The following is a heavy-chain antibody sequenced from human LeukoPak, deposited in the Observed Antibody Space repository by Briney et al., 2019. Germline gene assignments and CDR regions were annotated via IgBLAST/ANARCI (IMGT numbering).Heavy chain of an antibody. Sequence: LAGGSLRLSCAASGFTFSNYAMSWVRQAPGKGLEWVSAISGSGDNTYYADSVKGRFTVSRDNSKNTLYLQMNSLRAEDTAVYYCARVGAATYAFDIWGQGTMVTVSS. J-gene: IGHJ3*02. CDR1: GFTFSNYA. V-gene: IGHV3-23*01. CDR2: ISGSGDNT. CDR3: ARVGAATYAFDI. D-gene: IGHD3-16*01.